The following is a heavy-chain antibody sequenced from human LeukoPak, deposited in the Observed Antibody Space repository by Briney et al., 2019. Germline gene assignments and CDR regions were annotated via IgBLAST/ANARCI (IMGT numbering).Heavy chain of an antibody. CDR3: ASEPPFYDILTAYSPYP. Sequence: SVKVSCKASGGTFSTYAISWVRQAPGQGLEWMGGIIPIFDTANYAQKFQGRVTITADKSTSTAYMELSSLRSEDTAVYYCASEPPFYDILTAYSPYPWGQGALVTVSS. D-gene: IGHD3-9*01. CDR2: IIPIFDTA. J-gene: IGHJ5*02. CDR1: GGTFSTYA. V-gene: IGHV1-69*06.